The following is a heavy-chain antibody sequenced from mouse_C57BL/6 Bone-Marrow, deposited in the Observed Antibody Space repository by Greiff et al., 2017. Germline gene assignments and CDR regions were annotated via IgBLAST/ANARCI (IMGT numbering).Heavy chain of an antibody. CDR2: IHPSDSDT. Sequence: VQLQQPGAELVKPGASVKVSCKASGYTFTSYWMHWVKQRPGQGLEWIGRIHPSDSDTNYNQKFKGKATLTVDKSSSPAYMQLSSLTSEDAAVYYCALLLRSYYFDYWGQGTTLTVSS. V-gene: IGHV1-74*01. CDR1: GYTFTSYW. D-gene: IGHD1-1*01. CDR3: ALLLRSYYFDY. J-gene: IGHJ2*01.